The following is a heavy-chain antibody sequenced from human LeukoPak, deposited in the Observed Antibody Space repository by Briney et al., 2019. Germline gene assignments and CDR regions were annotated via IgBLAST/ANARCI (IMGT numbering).Heavy chain of an antibody. J-gene: IGHJ2*01. CDR3: ARDGEPRLDWYFDL. CDR2: ISDSGGRT. Sequence: GGSLRLSCAVSGITLSNYGMSWVRQAPGKGLEWVAGISDSGGRTNYADSVKGRFTISRDNPKNTLYLQMNSLRAEDTAVYYCARDGEPRLDWYFDLWGRGTLVTVSS. D-gene: IGHD2-21*01. CDR1: GITLSNYG. V-gene: IGHV3-23*01.